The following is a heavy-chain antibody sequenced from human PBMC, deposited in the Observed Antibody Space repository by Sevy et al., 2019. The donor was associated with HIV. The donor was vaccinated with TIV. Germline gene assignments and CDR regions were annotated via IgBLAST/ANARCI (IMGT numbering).Heavy chain of an antibody. Sequence: GSVKVSCKASGFTFRSYYMHWGRQAPGQGLEWMGIINPSGGSTSYAPKFQGRVTMTRDTSTSTVYMELSSLRSEDTAIYYCARDLTIFGVIPDYWGQGTLVTVSS. V-gene: IGHV1-46*01. CDR3: ARDLTIFGVIPDY. D-gene: IGHD3-3*01. CDR2: INPSGGST. J-gene: IGHJ4*02. CDR1: GFTFRSYY.